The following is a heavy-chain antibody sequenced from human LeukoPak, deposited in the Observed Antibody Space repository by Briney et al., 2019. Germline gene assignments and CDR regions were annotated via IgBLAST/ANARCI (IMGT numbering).Heavy chain of an antibody. Sequence: SETLSLTCAVYGASYNAYYWSWIRQPPGKGLEWIGDIDHRGTATYNPSLKSRLTISADASKNKFSLKLNSVTDADTAVYYFAVGITIVGVAASFDSWGQGNLVIVSS. CDR3: AVGITIVGVAASFDS. V-gene: IGHV4-34*01. CDR1: GASYNAYY. CDR2: IDHRGTA. D-gene: IGHD3-3*01. J-gene: IGHJ4*02.